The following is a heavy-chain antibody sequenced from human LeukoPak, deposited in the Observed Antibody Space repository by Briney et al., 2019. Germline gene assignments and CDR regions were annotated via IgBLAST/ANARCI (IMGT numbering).Heavy chain of an antibody. V-gene: IGHV4-59*01. CDR1: GGSITGYY. CDR2: IYYSGSP. D-gene: IGHD1-7*01. CDR3: ARGQISGTTNFAY. J-gene: IGHJ4*02. Sequence: PSETLSLTCTVSGGSITGYYWSWIRQPPGKGLEWIGYIYYSGSPYYNPSLKSRVTISVDTSKNQFSLKLNSVTAADTAVFYCARGQISGTTNFAYWGQGTLVTVSS.